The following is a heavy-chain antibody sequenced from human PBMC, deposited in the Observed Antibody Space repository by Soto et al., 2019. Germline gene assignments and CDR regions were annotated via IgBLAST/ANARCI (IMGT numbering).Heavy chain of an antibody. J-gene: IGHJ4*02. Sequence: EVQLLESGGGLVQPGGSLRLSCAASGFNFSSYGMSWVRQAPGTGLEWVSVISGSGGRIYYADSVRGRFTISRDNSKNTIYLQMDSLRAEDTAVYYCEKASTRWERLEANFDYWGQGSLVTVSS. CDR2: ISGSGGRI. CDR1: GFNFSSYG. CDR3: EKASTRWERLEANFDY. V-gene: IGHV3-23*01. D-gene: IGHD1-26*01.